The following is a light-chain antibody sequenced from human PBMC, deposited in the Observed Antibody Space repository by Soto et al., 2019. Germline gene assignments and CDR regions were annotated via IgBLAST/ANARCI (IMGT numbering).Light chain of an antibody. CDR2: LGS. CDR1: ARLLHKNVYNY. V-gene: IGKV2-28*01. CDR3: MQPLDNFRT. J-gene: IGKJ1*01. Sequence: IVMTQSPLSLSVTPGDAASISCMSSARLLHKNVYNYVDWYMQKPGQSPQLLIYLGSNRASGVPDRFSGSGSDTYFTLEISRVEADDVGVYYCMQPLDNFRTFGHGTKVEIK.